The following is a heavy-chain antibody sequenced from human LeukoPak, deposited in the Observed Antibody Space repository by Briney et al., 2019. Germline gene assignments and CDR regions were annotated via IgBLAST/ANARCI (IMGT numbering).Heavy chain of an antibody. V-gene: IGHV3-21*01. Sequence: GGSLRLSCAASGFTFSSYNMDWVRQAPGKGLEWVSVIDSSSRYIYQADSVKGRFTISRDNSKRSVFLQMNSLRAEDTAVYYCARVGGHCTSTSCPPPDYWGQGTLVTVSS. CDR2: IDSSSRYI. D-gene: IGHD2-2*01. J-gene: IGHJ4*02. CDR3: ARVGGHCTSTSCPPPDY. CDR1: GFTFSSYN.